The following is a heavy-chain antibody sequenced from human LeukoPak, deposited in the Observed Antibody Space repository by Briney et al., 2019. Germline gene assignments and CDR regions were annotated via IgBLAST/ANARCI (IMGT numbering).Heavy chain of an antibody. Sequence: PGGSLRLSCAASGFTFSSYSMNWVRQAPGKGLEWVSSISSSSSYIYYADSVKGRFTISRDNAKNSLYLQMNSLRAEDTAVYYCASGIHYDFWSGYYWSPNQYYFDYWGQGTLVTVSS. CDR1: GFTFSSYS. J-gene: IGHJ4*02. V-gene: IGHV3-21*01. CDR3: ASGIHYDFWSGYYWSPNQYYFDY. D-gene: IGHD3-3*01. CDR2: ISSSSSYI.